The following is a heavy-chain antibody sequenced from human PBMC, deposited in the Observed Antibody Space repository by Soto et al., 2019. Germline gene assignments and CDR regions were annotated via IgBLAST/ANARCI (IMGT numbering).Heavy chain of an antibody. Sequence: QVQLVQSGAEVKKPGASVKLSCKASGYTFTNYYIHWVRQAPGQGLEWMAIINPNGGSTNYAQKFQGRVTLTRDTSTSTVYMDLSSLKSEDTAVYYCARGLASGDYLGQGTLVTVSS. CDR2: INPNGGST. J-gene: IGHJ4*02. V-gene: IGHV1-46*01. CDR3: ARGLASGDY. D-gene: IGHD3-3*02. CDR1: GYTFTNYY.